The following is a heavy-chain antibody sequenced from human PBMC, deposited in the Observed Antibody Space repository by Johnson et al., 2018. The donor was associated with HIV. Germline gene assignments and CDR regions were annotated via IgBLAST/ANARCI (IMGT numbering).Heavy chain of an antibody. D-gene: IGHD3-16*01. V-gene: IGHV3-9*01. J-gene: IGHJ3*02. CDR3: AREGPVPGGDAFDI. CDR2: IGWNSGSI. CDR1: GFTFDDYA. Sequence: VESGGGLVQPGRSLRLSCAASGFTFDDYAMHWVRQVPGKGLEWVAGIGWNSGSIGHAASVTGRFTISRDNAKNPLYLQMNSLRAGDTAVYYCAREGPVPGGDAFDIWGQGTMVTVSS.